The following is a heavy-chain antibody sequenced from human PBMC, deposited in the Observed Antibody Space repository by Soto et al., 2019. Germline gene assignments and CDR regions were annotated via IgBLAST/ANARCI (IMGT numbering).Heavy chain of an antibody. CDR3: ARHRPPRDWFDP. Sequence: GESLKISCKGSGYSFTSYWISWVRQMPGKGLEWMGRIDPSDSYTNYSPSFQGHVTISADKSISTAYLQWSSLKASDTAMYYCARHRPPRDWFDPWGQGPLVTVSS. CDR1: GYSFTSYW. V-gene: IGHV5-10-1*01. J-gene: IGHJ5*02. CDR2: IDPSDSYT.